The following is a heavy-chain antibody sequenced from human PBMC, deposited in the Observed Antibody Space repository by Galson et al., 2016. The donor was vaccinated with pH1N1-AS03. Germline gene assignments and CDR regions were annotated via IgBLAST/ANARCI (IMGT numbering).Heavy chain of an antibody. CDR3: ARGWYDFWSGYLVDPFDY. D-gene: IGHD3-3*01. Sequence: SLRLSCAASGFTFSDYYMSWIRQAPGKGLEWVSCITGSGSTGTTIYYADSVKGRFTISRDNAKNSLYLQMNSLRAEDTAIYYCARGWYDFWSGYLVDPFDYWGQGALVTVSS. V-gene: IGHV3-11*01. CDR2: ITGSGSTGTTI. CDR1: GFTFSDYY. J-gene: IGHJ4*02.